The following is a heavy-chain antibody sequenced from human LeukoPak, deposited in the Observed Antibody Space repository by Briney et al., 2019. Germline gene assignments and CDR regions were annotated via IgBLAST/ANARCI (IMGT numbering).Heavy chain of an antibody. CDR2: ISWNSGSI. CDR1: GFTFDDYA. Sequence: GRSLRPSCAASGFTFDDYAMHWVRQAPGKGLEWVSGISWNSGSIGYADSVKGRFTISRDNAKNSLYLQMNSLRAEDTALYYCAKDATYYYDSSGYLDYWGQGTLVTVSS. CDR3: AKDATYYYDSSGYLDY. D-gene: IGHD3-22*01. J-gene: IGHJ4*02. V-gene: IGHV3-9*01.